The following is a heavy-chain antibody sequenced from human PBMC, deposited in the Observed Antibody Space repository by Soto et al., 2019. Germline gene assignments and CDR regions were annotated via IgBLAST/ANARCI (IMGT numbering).Heavy chain of an antibody. CDR1: GYGFTTYG. CDR3: AIGRYGEY. J-gene: IGHJ4*02. V-gene: IGHV1-18*01. D-gene: IGHD3-10*01. CDR2: ISAHNGNT. Sequence: QIHLVQSGAEVKKPGASVKVSCKGSGYGFTTYGITWARQAPGQGLEWMAWISAHNGNTNYAQKLQGRVTVTRDTSTGTAYMERRSLRSDDTAVYYCAIGRYGEYRGQESLVTVSS.